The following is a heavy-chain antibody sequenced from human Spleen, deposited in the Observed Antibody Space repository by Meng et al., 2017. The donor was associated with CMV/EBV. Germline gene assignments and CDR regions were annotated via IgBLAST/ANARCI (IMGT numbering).Heavy chain of an antibody. V-gene: IGHV3-23*03. D-gene: IGHD3-3*01. Sequence: GGSLRLSCAASGFTFSSYSMSWVRQAPGKGLEWVSVIYSGGSSTSYADPVKGRFTISRDNSKNTLFLQMNSLRAGDTAVYYCAKGAIVGVTAPDYWGQGTLVTVSS. J-gene: IGHJ4*02. CDR1: GFTFSSYS. CDR3: AKGAIVGVTAPDY. CDR2: IYSGGSST.